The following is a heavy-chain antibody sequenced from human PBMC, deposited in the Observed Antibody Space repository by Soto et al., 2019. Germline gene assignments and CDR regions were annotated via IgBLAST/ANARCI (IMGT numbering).Heavy chain of an antibody. V-gene: IGHV4-39*01. CDR2: IDYSGST. CDR3: AGHNHGMDV. CDR1: GGSISSSRGYY. J-gene: IGHJ6*02. Sequence: QLQLQESGPGLVKPSETLSLTCTVSGGSISSSRGYYWGWIRQTPGKGLEWIGSIDYSGSTYYYPSLXXRXTXFADMSKNQFSLKLTSVTAADTAVYYCAGHNHGMDVWGQGTTVTV.